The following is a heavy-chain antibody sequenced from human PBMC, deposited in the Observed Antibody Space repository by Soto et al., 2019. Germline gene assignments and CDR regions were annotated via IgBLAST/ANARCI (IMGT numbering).Heavy chain of an antibody. D-gene: IGHD6-13*01. CDR1: GFSLSNERMG. V-gene: IGHV2-26*01. Sequence: SGPALVNPTETLTLTCTVSGFSLSNERMGVSWIRQPPGKALEWLAHIFSNDEKSYSTSLKSRLTISKDTSKSQVVLTMTNMDPVDTATYYCARIWLEAAAGTGPYYYYGMDVWGQGTTVTVSS. J-gene: IGHJ6*02. CDR2: IFSNDEK. CDR3: ARIWLEAAAGTGPYYYYGMDV.